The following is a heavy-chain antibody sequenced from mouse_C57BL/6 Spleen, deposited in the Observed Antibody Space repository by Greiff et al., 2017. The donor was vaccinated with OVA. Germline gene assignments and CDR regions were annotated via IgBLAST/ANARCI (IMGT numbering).Heavy chain of an antibody. V-gene: IGHV1-55*01. J-gene: IGHJ4*01. CDR3: ARSPYYYGSSYDYAMDY. D-gene: IGHD1-1*01. CDR1: GYTFTSYW. Sequence: QVQLQQPGAELVKPGASVKMPCKASGYTFTSYWITWVKQRPGQGLEWIGDIYPGSGSTNYNEKFKSKATLTVDTSSSTAYMQLSSLTSEDSAVYYCARSPYYYGSSYDYAMDYWGQGTSVTVSS. CDR2: IYPGSGST.